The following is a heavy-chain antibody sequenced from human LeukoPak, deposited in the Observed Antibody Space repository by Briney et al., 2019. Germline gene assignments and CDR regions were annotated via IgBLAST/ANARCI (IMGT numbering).Heavy chain of an antibody. CDR1: GFTFSSYG. CDR3: AKDQEDYSGIDY. V-gene: IGHV3-30*18. J-gene: IGHJ4*02. CDR2: ISYDGSNK. D-gene: IGHD2-15*01. Sequence: GGSLRLSCAASGFTFSSYGMHWVRQAPGKGLEWVAVISYDGSNKYYADSVKGRFTISRDNSKNTLYLQMNSLRAEDTAVYYCAKDQEDYSGIDYWGQGTLVTVSS.